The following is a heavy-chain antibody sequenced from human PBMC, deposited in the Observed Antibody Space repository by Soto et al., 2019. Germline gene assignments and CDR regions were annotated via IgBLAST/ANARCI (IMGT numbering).Heavy chain of an antibody. Sequence: GESLKISCKGSGYTFTDYWISWVRQMPGKVLEWMGRIDPSDSYTSNSPSFQGHVTISADKSINTAYMQWSSLKASDTAMYYCVRHRVGSYYYFDYWGQGXLVTVS. CDR3: VRHRVGSYYYFDY. D-gene: IGHD1-26*01. J-gene: IGHJ4*02. CDR2: IDPSDSYT. V-gene: IGHV5-10-1*01. CDR1: GYTFTDYW.